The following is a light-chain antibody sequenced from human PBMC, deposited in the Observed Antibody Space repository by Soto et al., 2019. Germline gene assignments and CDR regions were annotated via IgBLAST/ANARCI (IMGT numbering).Light chain of an antibody. Sequence: EIVLTQSPGTLSLSPGERATLSCRASQIVGGDTLAWFQQRPGQAPRLVIYGASNRAAGIPDRFSGSGSGTDFTLTVSRLEPEDFAMYYCQQYHWAPDTFGQGTLLEIK. V-gene: IGKV3-20*01. CDR3: QQYHWAPDT. CDR1: QIVGGDT. CDR2: GAS. J-gene: IGKJ5*01.